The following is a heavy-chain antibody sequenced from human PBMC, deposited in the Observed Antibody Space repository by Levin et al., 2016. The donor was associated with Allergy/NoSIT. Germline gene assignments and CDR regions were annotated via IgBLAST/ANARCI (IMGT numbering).Heavy chain of an antibody. V-gene: IGHV1-46*01. CDR2: INPSGGST. J-gene: IGHJ4*02. CDR3: ASEIVGATSQKSDY. D-gene: IGHD1-26*01. Sequence: WVRQAPGQGLEWMGIINPSGGSTSYAQKFQGRVTMTRDTSTSTVYMELSSLRSEDTAVYYCASEIVGATSQKSDYWGQGTLVTVSS.